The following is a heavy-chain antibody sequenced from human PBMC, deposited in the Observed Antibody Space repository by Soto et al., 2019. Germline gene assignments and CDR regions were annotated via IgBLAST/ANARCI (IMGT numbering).Heavy chain of an antibody. Sequence: QVQLQESGPGLVKPSQTLSLTCTVSGGSISSGGYYWSWIRQHPGKGLEWIGYIYYSGSTYYNPSLKSRLTISVDTSKNQFSLKLSSVTAADTAVYYCARDRLGKGMAGYDYWGQGTLVTVSS. J-gene: IGHJ4*02. V-gene: IGHV4-31*03. CDR3: ARDRLGKGMAGYDY. CDR1: GGSISSGGYY. CDR2: IYYSGST. D-gene: IGHD3-10*01.